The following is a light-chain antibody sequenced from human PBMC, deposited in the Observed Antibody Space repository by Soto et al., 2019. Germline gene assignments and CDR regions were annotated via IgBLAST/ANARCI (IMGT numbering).Light chain of an antibody. CDR1: QSVSSN. J-gene: IGKJ1*01. CDR2: GAS. Sequence: EIVMTQSPATLSVSQGERATLSCRASQSVSSNLAWYQQKLGQAPRLLIYGASSRATGIPDRFSGSGSGTDFTLTISRLEPEDFAVYYCQQYGTSRATFGQGTKVDNK. V-gene: IGKV3-20*01. CDR3: QQYGTSRAT.